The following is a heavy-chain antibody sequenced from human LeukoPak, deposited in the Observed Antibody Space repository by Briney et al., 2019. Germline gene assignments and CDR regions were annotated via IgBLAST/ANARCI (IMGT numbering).Heavy chain of an antibody. CDR1: GLSFSRNW. Sequence: GGSLRLSCAVSGLSFSRNWMHWVRQAPGKGLVWVSRISGDGSSTNYADSVKGRFTISRDNSKNTLYLQMNSLRAEDTAVYYCAKDRAYGSGSYLSLDAFDIWGQGTMVTVSS. J-gene: IGHJ3*02. V-gene: IGHV3-74*01. CDR3: AKDRAYGSGSYLSLDAFDI. D-gene: IGHD3-10*01. CDR2: ISGDGSST.